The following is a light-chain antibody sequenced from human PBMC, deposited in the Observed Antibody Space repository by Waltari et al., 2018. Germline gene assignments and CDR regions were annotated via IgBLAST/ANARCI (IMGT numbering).Light chain of an antibody. CDR3: QHSDT. V-gene: IGKV3-15*01. Sequence: EIVMTQSPGTMSVSPGEKPTLACRASQSVSSNLTWYQQKPGQSPMLLIYGASTMATGIPARFSGSGSGTDFTLTISSLQSEDFAVYYWQHSDTFGQGTKLEIK. CDR1: QSVSSN. CDR2: GAS. J-gene: IGKJ2*01.